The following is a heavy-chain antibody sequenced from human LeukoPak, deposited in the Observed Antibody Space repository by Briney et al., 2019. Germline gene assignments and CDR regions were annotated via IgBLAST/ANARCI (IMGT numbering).Heavy chain of an antibody. D-gene: IGHD3-10*01. V-gene: IGHV3-15*01. CDR1: GFTFSDAW. CDR2: IKSKTDGGTT. J-gene: IGHJ5*02. CDR3: TTDIQFKLLWLGGLRFDP. Sequence: GGFLRLSCAASGFTFSDAWMSWFRQAPGKGLEWVGRIKSKTDGGTTDYAAPVKGRFTISRDDSKTTLYLHMNSLKTEDTAVYYCTTDIQFKLLWLGGLRFDPWGQGTLVTVSS.